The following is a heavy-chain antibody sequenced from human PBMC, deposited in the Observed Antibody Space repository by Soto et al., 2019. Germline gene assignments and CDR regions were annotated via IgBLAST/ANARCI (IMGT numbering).Heavy chain of an antibody. CDR1: GFTFMNYA. CDR3: ARDQDSAMFT. Sequence: QVHLVESGGGVVQPGRSLRLSCGASGFTFMNYAMHWVRQAPGKGLEWVTIISSDGNNKYYADSVKGRFTISRDNSKNTLYLQMNSLSVEDTAIYYCARDQDSAMFTWGQGTLVTVSS. D-gene: IGHD3-10*02. J-gene: IGHJ4*02. V-gene: IGHV3-30-3*01. CDR2: ISSDGNNK.